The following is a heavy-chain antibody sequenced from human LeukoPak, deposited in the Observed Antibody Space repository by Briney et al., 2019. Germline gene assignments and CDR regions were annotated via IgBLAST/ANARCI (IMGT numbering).Heavy chain of an antibody. D-gene: IGHD5-12*01. J-gene: IGHJ6*03. CDR1: GGSFSGYY. CDR2: INHSGST. CDR3: ARSYGSYDTSTEPYYYYYYYMDV. V-gene: IGHV4-34*01. Sequence: KTSETLSLTCAVYGGSFSGYYWSWIRQPPGKGLEWIGEINHSGSTNYNPSLKSRVTISVDTSKNQFSLKLSSVTAADTAVYYCARSYGSYDTSTEPYYYYYYYMDVWGKGTTVTVSS.